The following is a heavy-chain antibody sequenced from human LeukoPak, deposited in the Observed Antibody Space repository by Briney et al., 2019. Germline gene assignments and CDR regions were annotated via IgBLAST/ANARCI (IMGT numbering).Heavy chain of an antibody. CDR2: FDPEDGET. Sequence: ASVKVSCKVSGYTLTELSMHWVRQAPGKGLEWMGGFDPEDGETIYAQKFQGRVTMTEDTSTDTAYMELNSLRAEDTAVYYCARFRSSTSCYGNYYYYMDVWGKGTTVTVSS. CDR3: ARFRSSTSCYGNYYYYMDV. J-gene: IGHJ6*03. V-gene: IGHV1-24*01. CDR1: GYTLTELS. D-gene: IGHD2-2*01.